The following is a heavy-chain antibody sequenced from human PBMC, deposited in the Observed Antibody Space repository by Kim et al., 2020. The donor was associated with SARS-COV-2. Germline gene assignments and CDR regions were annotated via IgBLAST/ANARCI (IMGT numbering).Heavy chain of an antibody. V-gene: IGHV3-11*04. D-gene: IGHD5-12*01. Sequence: GRSLRLSCAASGFTFSDYYMSWIRQAPGKGLEWVSYISSSGSTIYYADSVKGRFTISRDNAKNSLYLQMNSLRAEDTAVYYCARDLVRVRWLQRDYYYGMDVWGQGTTVTVSS. CDR3: ARDLVRVRWLQRDYYYGMDV. CDR1: GFTFSDYY. CDR2: ISSSGSTI. J-gene: IGHJ6*02.